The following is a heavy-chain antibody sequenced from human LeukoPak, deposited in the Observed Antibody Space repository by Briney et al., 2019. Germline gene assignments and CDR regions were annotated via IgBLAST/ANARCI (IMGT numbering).Heavy chain of an antibody. Sequence: SEALSLTCTVSGGSISSYYWSWIRQPPGKGLEWIGYIYYSGSTNYNPSLKSRVTISVDTSKNQFSLKLSSVTAADTAVYYCARVGYSYGYYFDYWGQGTLVTVSS. V-gene: IGHV4-59*01. CDR2: IYYSGST. J-gene: IGHJ4*02. D-gene: IGHD5-18*01. CDR1: GGSISSYY. CDR3: ARVGYSYGYYFDY.